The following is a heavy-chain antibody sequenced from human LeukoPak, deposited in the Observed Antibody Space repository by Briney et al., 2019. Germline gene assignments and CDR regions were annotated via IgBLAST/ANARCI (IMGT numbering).Heavy chain of an antibody. CDR3: ARGRYYYVSRYDY. Sequence: SETLFLTCAVYGGSFSGYYWSWIRQPPGKGLEWIGEINHSGSTNYNPSLKSRVTISVDTSKNQFSLKLSSVTAADTAVYYCARGRYYYVSRYDYWGQGTLVTVSS. J-gene: IGHJ4*02. CDR2: INHSGST. CDR1: GGSFSGYY. D-gene: IGHD3-22*01. V-gene: IGHV4-34*01.